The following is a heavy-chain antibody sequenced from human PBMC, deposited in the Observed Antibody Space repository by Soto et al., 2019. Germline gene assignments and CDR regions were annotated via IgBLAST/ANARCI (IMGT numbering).Heavy chain of an antibody. V-gene: IGHV3-23*01. J-gene: IGHJ4*02. CDR2: ISGSGGST. Sequence: GGSLRLSCAASGFTFSSYWMSWVRQAPGKGLEWVSAISGSGGSTYYADSVKGRFTISRDNFKNTLYLQMNSLRAEDTAVYYCARDYLVVPHRVIDYWGQGTLVTVSS. D-gene: IGHD2-2*01. CDR1: GFTFSSYW. CDR3: ARDYLVVPHRVIDY.